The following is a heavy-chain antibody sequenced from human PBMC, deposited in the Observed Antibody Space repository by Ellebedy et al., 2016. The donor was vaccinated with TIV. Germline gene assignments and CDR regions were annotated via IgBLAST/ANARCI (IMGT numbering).Heavy chain of an antibody. Sequence: ASVKVSCKASGYTFTGYYMHWVRQAPGQGLEWMGWINPHSGGTNHAQRFQGRVTMTRDTSISTAYMELSRLRSDDTAVYYCARDPPWADMDVWGQGTTVTVSS. V-gene: IGHV1-2*02. J-gene: IGHJ6*02. D-gene: IGHD7-27*01. CDR3: ARDPPWADMDV. CDR2: INPHSGGT. CDR1: GYTFTGYY.